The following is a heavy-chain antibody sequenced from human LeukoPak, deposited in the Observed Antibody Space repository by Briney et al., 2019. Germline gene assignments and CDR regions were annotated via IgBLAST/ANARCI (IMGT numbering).Heavy chain of an antibody. CDR3: AGEGYYDSSGYYRLNAFDI. Sequence: SGTLSLTCTVSGGSISSYYWSWIRQPPGKGLEWIGYIYYSGSTNYNPSLRSRVTISVDTSKNQFSLKLSSVTAADTAVYYCAGEGYYDSSGYYRLNAFDIWGQGTMVTVSS. CDR2: IYYSGST. D-gene: IGHD3-22*01. CDR1: GGSISSYY. J-gene: IGHJ3*02. V-gene: IGHV4-59*01.